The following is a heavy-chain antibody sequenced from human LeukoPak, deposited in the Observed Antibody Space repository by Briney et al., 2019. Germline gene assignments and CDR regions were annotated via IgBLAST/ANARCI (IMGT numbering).Heavy chain of an antibody. CDR2: IYYSGST. V-gene: IGHV4-59*01. CDR3: ARTTEGYCRGRSCYSYYYYMDV. D-gene: IGHD2-15*01. J-gene: IGHJ6*03. Sequence: SETLSLTCTVSGGSISSYYWSWIRQPPGKGLEWIGYIYYSGSTYYNPSLKSRVTISVDTSKNQFSLKLSSVTAADTAVYYCARTTEGYCRGRSCYSYYYYMDVWGKGTTVTVSS. CDR1: GGSISSYY.